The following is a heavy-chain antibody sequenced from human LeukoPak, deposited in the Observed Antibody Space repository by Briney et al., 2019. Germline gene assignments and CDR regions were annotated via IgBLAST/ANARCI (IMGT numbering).Heavy chain of an antibody. Sequence: SETLSLTCTVSGGSISSSSYYWGWIRQPPGKGLEWIGSIYYSGSTYYNPSLKSRVTISVDTSKNQFSLKLSSVTAADTAVYYCARQLWWGIDPWGQGTLVTVSS. D-gene: IGHD4/OR15-4a*01. CDR2: IYYSGST. CDR1: GGSISSSSYY. CDR3: ARQLWWGIDP. J-gene: IGHJ5*02. V-gene: IGHV4-39*01.